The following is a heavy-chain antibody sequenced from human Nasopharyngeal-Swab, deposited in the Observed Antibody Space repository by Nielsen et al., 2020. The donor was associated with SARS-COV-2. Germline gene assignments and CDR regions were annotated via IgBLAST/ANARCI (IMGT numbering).Heavy chain of an antibody. CDR3: VRLRGGYVHPNWFDP. CDR2: IYPGDSDT. V-gene: IGHV5-51*01. J-gene: IGHJ5*02. D-gene: IGHD5-12*01. CDR1: GYSFTSYW. Sequence: GESLKISCKGYGYSFTSYWIGWVRQMPGKGLEWMGIIYPGDSDTRYSPSFQGQVTISADKSISTAYLQWSSLKASDTAMYYCVRLRGGYVHPNWFDPWGQGTLVTVSS.